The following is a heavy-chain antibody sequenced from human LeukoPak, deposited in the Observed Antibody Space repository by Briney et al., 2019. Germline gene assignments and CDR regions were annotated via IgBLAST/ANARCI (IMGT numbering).Heavy chain of an antibody. CDR2: INPNGGNT. V-gene: IGHV1-46*01. Sequence: ASVKVSCKASGYTFTNYYIHWVRQAPGQGLEWVGLINPNGGNTGYAQRFQGRVTVTTDTSTSTVYMELNSLGSEDTAVYYCARDGRGSRSSWFDPWGQGTLVIVSS. D-gene: IGHD3-10*01. CDR3: ARDGRGSRSSWFDP. J-gene: IGHJ5*02. CDR1: GYTFTNYY.